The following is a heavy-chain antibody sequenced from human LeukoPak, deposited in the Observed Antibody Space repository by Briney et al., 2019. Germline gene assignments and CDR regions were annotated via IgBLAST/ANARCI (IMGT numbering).Heavy chain of an antibody. CDR1: GSTFSSYG. CDR2: IWYDGSNK. Sequence: GGSLRLSCAASGSTFSSYGMHWVRQAPGKGLAGVAVIWYDGSNKYYADSVRGRFTISRDNSKNTLYLQMNSLRAEDTAVYYCARDGPKYCSGGSCLQPFDIWGQGTMVTVSS. V-gene: IGHV3-33*01. CDR3: ARDGPKYCSGGSCLQPFDI. J-gene: IGHJ3*02. D-gene: IGHD2-15*01.